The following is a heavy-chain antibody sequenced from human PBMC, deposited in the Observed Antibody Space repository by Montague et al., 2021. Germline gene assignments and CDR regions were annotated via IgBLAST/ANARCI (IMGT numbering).Heavy chain of an antibody. CDR1: GGSISRRPYY. CDR3: ARLTFAIGDTPEVFDI. V-gene: IGHV4-39*01. D-gene: IGHD3/OR15-3a*01. CDR2: ISYNGSP. Sequence: SETLSLTCSVSGGSISRRPYYWAWIHQPPGKGLEWIATISYNGSPYSDSALKSRVTISVDTSKNQLSLRLTSVTATDTAVYYCARLTFAIGDTPEVFDIWGQGTTVTVSS. J-gene: IGHJ3*02.